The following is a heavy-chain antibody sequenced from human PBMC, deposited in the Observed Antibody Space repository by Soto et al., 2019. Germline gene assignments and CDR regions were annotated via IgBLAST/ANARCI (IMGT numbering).Heavy chain of an antibody. CDR1: GNGFYRYW. V-gene: IGHV5-51*01. Sequence: PGESLKISGKGSGNGFYRYWIGWAGQMPGKGLDLMGRVGPATSPARDRPSLQGWGTISAATNITTTTLHWCSWKASDTAMYYCARRVGDYFDYWGQGTLVTVSS. CDR2: VGPATSPA. J-gene: IGHJ4*02. CDR3: ARRVGDYFDY.